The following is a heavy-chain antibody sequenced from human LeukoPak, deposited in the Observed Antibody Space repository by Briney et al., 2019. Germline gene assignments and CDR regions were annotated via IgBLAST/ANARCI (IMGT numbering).Heavy chain of an antibody. J-gene: IGHJ4*02. CDR3: ARGGYDILTGSYRVRYYFDY. CDR2: IDPKSGGT. D-gene: IGHD3-9*01. Sequence: ASVKVSCKASGYTFTGSYMHWVRQAPGQGLEWMGWIDPKSGGTHSAQKFQGRVTMTRDTSISTAYMELSRLRSDDTAVYYCARGGYDILTGSYRVRYYFDYWGQGTLVSVSS. CDR1: GYTFTGSY. V-gene: IGHV1-2*02.